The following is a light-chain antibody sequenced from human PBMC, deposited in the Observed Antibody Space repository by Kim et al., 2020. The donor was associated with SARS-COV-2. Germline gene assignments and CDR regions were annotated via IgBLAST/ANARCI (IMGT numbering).Light chain of an antibody. CDR3: QAWATSTVV. J-gene: IGLJ2*01. V-gene: IGLV3-1*01. CDR2: QDT. CDR1: KLGDKY. Sequence: SVSPGQTATITCSGNKLGDKYVCWYQQKPGQSPILVIYQDTKRPSGIPGRFSGSNSGNTATLTISGTQAMDEADYYCQAWATSTVVFGGGTQLTVL.